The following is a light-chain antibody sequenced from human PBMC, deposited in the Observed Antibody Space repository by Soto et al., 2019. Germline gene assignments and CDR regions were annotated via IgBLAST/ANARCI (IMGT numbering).Light chain of an antibody. J-gene: IGKJ1*01. Sequence: DIQMTQSPSTLSASVGDRVTNTCRASQSISSWLAWYQQKPGKAPRLLIYKASSLESGVPSRFSSSGSGTEFTLTISSLQPDDFATYYCQQYNSYWGTFGQGTKVDIK. CDR1: QSISSW. V-gene: IGKV1-5*03. CDR3: QQYNSYWGT. CDR2: KAS.